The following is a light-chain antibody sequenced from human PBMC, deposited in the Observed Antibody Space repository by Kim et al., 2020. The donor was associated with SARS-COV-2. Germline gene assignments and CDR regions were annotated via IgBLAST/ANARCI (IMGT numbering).Light chain of an antibody. V-gene: IGKV1-33*01. Sequence: GDRVTITCRASHDIKKSLNWYQQKPGEAPKLFIFDSSNLRRGVPSRFSGIGFGTHFTLTISRLQLEDLPTSLFKQYDDVSFTLAGGTKG. J-gene: IGKJ4*01. CDR2: DSS. CDR3: KQYDDVSFT. CDR1: HDIKKS.